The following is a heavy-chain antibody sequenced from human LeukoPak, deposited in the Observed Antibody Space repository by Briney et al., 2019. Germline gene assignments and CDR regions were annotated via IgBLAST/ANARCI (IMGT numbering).Heavy chain of an antibody. CDR1: GGSFSGYY. CDR2: INHSGST. Sequence: SETLSLPCAVYGGSFSGYYWSGIRQPPGKGLEWIGEINHSGSTNYNPSLQSRVTISVDTSKNQFSLKLSSVTAADTAVYYCARQGYSSSWYTPYYYYYGMDVWGQGTTVTVSS. D-gene: IGHD6-13*01. J-gene: IGHJ6*02. V-gene: IGHV4-34*01. CDR3: ARQGYSSSWYTPYYYYYGMDV.